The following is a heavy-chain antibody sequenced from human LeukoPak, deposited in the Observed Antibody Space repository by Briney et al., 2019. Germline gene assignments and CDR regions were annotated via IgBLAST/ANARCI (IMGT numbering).Heavy chain of an antibody. CDR3: ARVQGSTRINYYYMDV. CDR2: IYYSGST. D-gene: IGHD2-2*01. V-gene: IGHV4-59*01. CDR1: GGSISSYY. Sequence: SETLSLTCTVSGGSISSYYWSWSRQPPGKGLEWIGYIYYSGSTNYNPSLKSRVTISVDTSKNQFSLKLSSVTAADTAVYYCARVQGSTRINYYYMDVWGKGTTVTVSS. J-gene: IGHJ6*03.